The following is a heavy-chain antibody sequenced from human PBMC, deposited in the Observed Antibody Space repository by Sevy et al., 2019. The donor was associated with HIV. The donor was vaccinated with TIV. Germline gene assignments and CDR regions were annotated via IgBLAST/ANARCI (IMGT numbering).Heavy chain of an antibody. CDR2: ISYDGSNK. CDR3: AKDLTRDSSGYYDPIYYYGMDV. D-gene: IGHD3-22*01. Sequence: GGSLRLSCAASGFTFSSYGMHWVRQAPGKGLEWVAVISYDGSNKYYVDSVKGRFTISRDNSKNTLYLQMNSLRAEDTAVYYCAKDLTRDSSGYYDPIYYYGMDVWGQGTTVTVSS. CDR1: GFTFSSYG. V-gene: IGHV3-30*18. J-gene: IGHJ6*02.